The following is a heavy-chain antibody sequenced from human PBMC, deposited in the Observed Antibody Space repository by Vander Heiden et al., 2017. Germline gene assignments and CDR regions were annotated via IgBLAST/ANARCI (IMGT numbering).Heavy chain of an antibody. J-gene: IGHJ4*02. D-gene: IGHD2-8*01. CDR1: GFTFSSYA. Sequence: EVQLLESGGGLVQPGGSLRLSCAASGFTFSSYAMSWVRQAPGKGLEWVSAISGSGGSTYYADSVKGRFTISRDNSKNTLYLQMNSLRAEDTAVYYCAKDYSWYCTNGVCTFDYWGQGTLVTVSS. V-gene: IGHV3-23*01. CDR3: AKDYSWYCTNGVCTFDY. CDR2: ISGSGGST.